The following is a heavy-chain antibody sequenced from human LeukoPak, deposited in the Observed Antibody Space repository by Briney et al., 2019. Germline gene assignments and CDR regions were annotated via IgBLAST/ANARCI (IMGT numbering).Heavy chain of an antibody. CDR2: IFYSGTT. Sequence: PSETLSLTCTVSGASISSFYCSWIRQAPGKGLGWMGYIFYSGTTNYSPSLKSRVSMSLDTSNNQFSLKLSSVTAADTAIYYCARVPYAQQIDYFYMDVWGKGTTVTVAS. CDR3: ARVPYAQQIDYFYMDV. V-gene: IGHV4-59*01. J-gene: IGHJ6*03. D-gene: IGHD6-6*01. CDR1: GASISSFY.